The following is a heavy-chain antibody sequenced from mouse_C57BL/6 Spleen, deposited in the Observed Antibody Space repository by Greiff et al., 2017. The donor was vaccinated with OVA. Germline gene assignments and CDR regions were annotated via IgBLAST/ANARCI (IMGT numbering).Heavy chain of an antibody. CDR1: GYSITSGYD. J-gene: IGHJ1*03. V-gene: IGHV3-1*01. D-gene: IGHD3-2*02. CDR2: ISYSGST. CDR3: ARAGGYSPYFDV. Sequence: VQLKESGPGMVKPSQSLSLTCTVTGYSITSGYDWHWIRHFPGNKLEWMGYISYSGSTNYNPSLKSRISITHDTSKNHFFLKLNSVTTEDTATYYCARAGGYSPYFDVWGTGTTVTVSS.